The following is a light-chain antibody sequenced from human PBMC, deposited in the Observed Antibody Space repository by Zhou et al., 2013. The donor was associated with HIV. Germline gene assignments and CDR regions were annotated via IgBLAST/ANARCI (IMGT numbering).Light chain of an antibody. J-gene: IGKJ2*04. V-gene: IGKV3-20*01. CDR2: GAS. Sequence: EIVLTQSPATLSLSPGERATLSCRASQSVSSYLAWYQQKPGQAPRLLIYGASSRATGIPDRFSGSGSGTDFTLTISRLEPEDFAVYYCQQYGSSSCSFGQGTKLEIK. CDR1: QSVSSY. CDR3: QQYGSSSCS.